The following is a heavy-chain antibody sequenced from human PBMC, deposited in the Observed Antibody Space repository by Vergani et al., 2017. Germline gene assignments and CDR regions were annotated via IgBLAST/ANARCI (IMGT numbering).Heavy chain of an antibody. CDR3: ARDGGGNGDFDY. J-gene: IGHJ4*02. CDR1: GFTFSSYS. V-gene: IGHV3-21*01. Sequence: EVQLVESGGGQVKPGGSLRLSCAASGFTFSSYSMNWVRQAPGKGLEWVSSISSSSSYIYYADSVKGRYTISRDNAKNSLYLQMNSLIAEDTAVYYCARDGGGNGDFDYWGQGTLVTVSS. CDR2: ISSSSSYI. D-gene: IGHD4-23*01.